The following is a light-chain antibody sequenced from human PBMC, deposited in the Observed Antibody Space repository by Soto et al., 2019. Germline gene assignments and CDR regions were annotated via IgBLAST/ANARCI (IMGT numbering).Light chain of an antibody. CDR2: DVS. CDR3: CSYAGSYTFVV. V-gene: IGLV2-11*01. Sequence: QSALTQPRSVSGSPGQSVTISCTGTSSGVGGCNYVSWYQQHPGKAPKLMINDVSKRPSGVPDRFSGSKSGNTASLTISGLQAEDEADYYCCSYAGSYTFVVFGGGTKLTVL. CDR1: SSGVGGCNY. J-gene: IGLJ2*01.